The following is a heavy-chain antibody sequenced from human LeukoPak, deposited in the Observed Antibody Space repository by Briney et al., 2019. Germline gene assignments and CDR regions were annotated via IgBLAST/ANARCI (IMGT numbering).Heavy chain of an antibody. V-gene: IGHV1-2*02. D-gene: IGHD5-12*01. J-gene: IGHJ5*02. Sequence: ASVNVSCKASGYTFTGYYMHWVRQAPGQGLEWMGWINPNSGGTNYAQTFQGRVTMTRDTSISTVYMELSRLRSDDTAVYYCARDWSGYSGYERYNWFDPWGQGTLVTVSS. CDR1: GYTFTGYY. CDR2: INPNSGGT. CDR3: ARDWSGYSGYERYNWFDP.